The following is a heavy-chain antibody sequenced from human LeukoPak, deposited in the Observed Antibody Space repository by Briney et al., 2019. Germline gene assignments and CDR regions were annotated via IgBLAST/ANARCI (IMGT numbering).Heavy chain of an antibody. Sequence: SVKVSCKASGGTFSSYTISLVRQAPGQGLEWMGRIIPILGIANYAQKFQGRVTITADKSTSTAYMELSSLRSEDTAVYYCARDPAGAVAGRGDYWGQGTLVTVSS. J-gene: IGHJ4*02. D-gene: IGHD6-19*01. CDR3: ARDPAGAVAGRGDY. V-gene: IGHV1-69*04. CDR1: GGTFSSYT. CDR2: IIPILGIA.